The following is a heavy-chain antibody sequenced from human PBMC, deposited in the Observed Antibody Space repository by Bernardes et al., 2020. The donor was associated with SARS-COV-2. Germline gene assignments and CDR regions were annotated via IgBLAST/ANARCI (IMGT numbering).Heavy chain of an antibody. CDR2: IYYSGST. J-gene: IGHJ4*02. CDR1: GGSVSTGSYY. CDR3: VRKINGDYCFDY. Sequence: ETLSLTCSVSGGSVSTGSYYWSWIRQPPGKGLEWIGYIYYSGSTDYNPSLTSRVTISIDTSKNQFSLKLNSVTAADTAVYYCVRKINGDYCFDYWGQGTLVTVSS. V-gene: IGHV4-61*01. D-gene: IGHD2-21*02.